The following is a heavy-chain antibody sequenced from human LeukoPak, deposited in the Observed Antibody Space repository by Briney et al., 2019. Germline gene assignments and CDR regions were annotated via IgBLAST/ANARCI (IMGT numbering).Heavy chain of an antibody. CDR3: ARIDSSGYYPIDAFDI. CDR2: ISSSGSTI. V-gene: IGHV3-48*03. Sequence: PGGSLRLSCAASGFTFSSYEMNWVRQAPGKGLEWVSYISSSGSTIYYADSVKGRFTISRDNAKNSLYLQMNSLRAEDTALYYCARIDSSGYYPIDAFDIWGQGTMVTVSS. J-gene: IGHJ3*02. D-gene: IGHD3-22*01. CDR1: GFTFSSYE.